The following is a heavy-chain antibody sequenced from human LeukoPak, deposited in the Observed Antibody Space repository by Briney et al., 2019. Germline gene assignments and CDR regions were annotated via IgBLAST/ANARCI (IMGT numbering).Heavy chain of an antibody. D-gene: IGHD1-1*01. V-gene: IGHV1-2*02. CDR3: ARDQATGTTGGMDV. Sequence: ASVKVSCKASGYTFTGHYMHWVRQAPGQGLEWMGWINPNSGGTNYAQKFQGRVTMTRDTSISTAYMELSRLRSDDTAVYYCARDQATGTTGGMDVWGQGTTVTVSS. J-gene: IGHJ6*02. CDR2: INPNSGGT. CDR1: GYTFTGHY.